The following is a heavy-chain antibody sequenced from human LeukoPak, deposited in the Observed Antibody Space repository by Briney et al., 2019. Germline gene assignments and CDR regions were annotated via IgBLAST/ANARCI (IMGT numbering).Heavy chain of an antibody. D-gene: IGHD6-6*01. CDR3: AKWSRYSSSSWGY. J-gene: IGHJ4*02. V-gene: IGHV3-23*01. Sequence: PGGSLRLSCAASGFTFSSYAMSCVRQAPGKGLEWVSAISGSGGSTYYADSVKGRFTISRDNSKNTLYLQMNSLRAEDTAVYYCAKWSRYSSSSWGYWGQGTLVTVSS. CDR2: ISGSGGST. CDR1: GFTFSSYA.